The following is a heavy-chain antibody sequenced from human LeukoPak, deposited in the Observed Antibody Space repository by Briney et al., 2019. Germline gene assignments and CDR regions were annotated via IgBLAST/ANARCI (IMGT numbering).Heavy chain of an antibody. J-gene: IGHJ5*02. CDR1: GVSVSSNY. CDR3: ARLRGLDWFDP. Sequence: GGSLRLSCEASGVSVSSNYMSWVRQAPGKGLEWLAVIYSGGTTYYADSVKGRFTVSRHDYKNTVYLQMNSLRVEDTAVYYCARLRGLDWFDPWGQGTLVTVSS. V-gene: IGHV3-53*04. CDR2: IYSGGTT.